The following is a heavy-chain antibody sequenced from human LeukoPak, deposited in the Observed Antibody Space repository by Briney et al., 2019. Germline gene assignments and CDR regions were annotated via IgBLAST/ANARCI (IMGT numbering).Heavy chain of an antibody. Sequence: GGSLRLSCAASGFTFSSYWMHWVRQAPGKGLEWVSSISSSSSYIYYADSVKGRFTISRDNAKNSLYLQMNSLRAEDTAVYYCARGPWISTSFDYWGQGTLVTVSS. D-gene: IGHD2-2*01. CDR3: ARGPWISTSFDY. CDR2: ISSSSSYI. CDR1: GFTFSSYW. J-gene: IGHJ4*02. V-gene: IGHV3-21*01.